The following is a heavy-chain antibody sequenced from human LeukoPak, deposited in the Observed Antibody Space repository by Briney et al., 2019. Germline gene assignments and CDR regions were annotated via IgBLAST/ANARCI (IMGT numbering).Heavy chain of an antibody. CDR3: ARSGIGGWYGYDYYYGMDV. CDR1: GYTFTGYY. V-gene: IGHV1-8*02. Sequence: ASVKVSCKASGYTFTGYYMHWVRQAPGQGLEWMGWMNPNSGNTGYAQKFQGRVTMTRNTSISTAYMELSSLRSEDTAVYYCARSGIGGWYGYDYYYGMDVWGQGTTVTVSS. D-gene: IGHD6-19*01. CDR2: MNPNSGNT. J-gene: IGHJ6*02.